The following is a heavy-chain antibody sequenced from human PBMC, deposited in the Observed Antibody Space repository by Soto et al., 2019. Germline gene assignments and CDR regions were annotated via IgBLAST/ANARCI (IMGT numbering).Heavy chain of an antibody. CDR2: ITGSGGST. J-gene: IGHJ4*02. V-gene: IGHV3-23*01. CDR3: AKGSSAARPYYFDY. CDR1: GFTFSNYA. Sequence: GGSLRLSCAASGFTFSNYAMSWVRQTPGKGLEWVSAITGSGGSTYYADSVKGRFTISRDNSKNTLYLQMDSLRADDTAIYYCAKGSSAARPYYFDYWAQGTLVTVPQ. D-gene: IGHD2-2*02.